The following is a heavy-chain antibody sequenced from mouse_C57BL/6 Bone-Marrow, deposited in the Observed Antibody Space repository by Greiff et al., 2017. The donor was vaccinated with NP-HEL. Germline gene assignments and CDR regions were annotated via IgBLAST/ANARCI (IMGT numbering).Heavy chain of an antibody. Sequence: VQLQQPGAELVKPGASVKLSCKASGYTFTSYWMQWVKQRPGQGLEWIGEIDPSDSYTNYNQKFKGKATLTVDTSSSTAYMQLSSLTSEDSAVYYCARGVWGTGTTVTVSS. V-gene: IGHV1-50*01. CDR2: IDPSDSYT. J-gene: IGHJ1*03. CDR1: GYTFTSYW. CDR3: ARGV.